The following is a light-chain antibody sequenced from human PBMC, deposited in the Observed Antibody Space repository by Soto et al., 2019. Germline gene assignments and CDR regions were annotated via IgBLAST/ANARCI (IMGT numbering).Light chain of an antibody. Sequence: DIQMTQSPSSLSASVGDRVSITCRASQGISNYLAWYQQKPGKVPKLLIYTTSTLRAGVPSRFSGSGSGKDFTLTIRSLQPEDVATYDCQKYNSAPPTFGPGTRVDI. J-gene: IGKJ3*01. V-gene: IGKV1-27*01. CDR2: TTS. CDR1: QGISNY. CDR3: QKYNSAPPT.